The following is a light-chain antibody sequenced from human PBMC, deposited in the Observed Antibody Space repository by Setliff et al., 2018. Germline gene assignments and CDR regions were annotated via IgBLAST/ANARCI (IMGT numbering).Light chain of an antibody. Sequence: QSVLTQPASVSGSPGRSITISCTGSSSDVETYNIVSWYQQHPGKAPKILIYQVNQRPSGVSDRFSGSKSGNTASLTISGLQAEDEADYYCLSYAGSGTYVFGSGTKSPS. J-gene: IGLJ1*01. CDR1: SSDVETYNI. CDR2: QVN. CDR3: LSYAGSGTYV. V-gene: IGLV2-23*02.